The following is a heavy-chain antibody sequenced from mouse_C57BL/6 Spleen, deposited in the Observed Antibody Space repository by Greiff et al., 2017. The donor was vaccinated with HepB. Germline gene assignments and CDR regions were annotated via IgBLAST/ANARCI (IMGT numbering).Heavy chain of an antibody. D-gene: IGHD2-2*01. CDR1: GFTFSDYG. Sequence: DVMLVESGGGLVKPGGSLKLSCAASGFTFSDYGMHWVRQAPEKGLEWVAYISSGSSTIYYADTVTGRFTISRDNAKNTLFLQMTSLRSEDTAMYYCARSMVTTGLHYAMDYWGQGTSVTVSS. CDR2: ISSGSSTI. V-gene: IGHV5-17*01. CDR3: ARSMVTTGLHYAMDY. J-gene: IGHJ4*01.